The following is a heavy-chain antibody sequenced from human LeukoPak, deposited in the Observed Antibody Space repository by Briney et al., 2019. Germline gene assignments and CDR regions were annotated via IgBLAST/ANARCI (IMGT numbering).Heavy chain of an antibody. D-gene: IGHD5-24*01. Sequence: SETLSLTCTVSGGSISSGGYYWSWIRQPPGKGLGWIGYIYHSGSTYYNPSLKSRVTISVDRSKNQFSLKLSSVTAADTAVYYCARGLDGYNYRYFDYWGQGTLVTVSS. CDR1: GGSISSGGYY. J-gene: IGHJ4*02. CDR2: IYHSGST. CDR3: ARGLDGYNYRYFDY. V-gene: IGHV4-30-2*01.